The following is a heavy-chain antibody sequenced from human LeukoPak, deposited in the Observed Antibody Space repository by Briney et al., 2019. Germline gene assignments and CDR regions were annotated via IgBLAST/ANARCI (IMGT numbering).Heavy chain of an antibody. J-gene: IGHJ4*02. D-gene: IGHD2-2*01. CDR2: IYHAGTT. V-gene: IGHV4-4*02. Sequence: PSETLSPTCAVYGASISSSNWWSWARQPPGKGLEWIGEIYHAGTTNYNPSLQSRVTSWVDTSRNQFYLKLNSETAAETAVYYCVRIYWSNIGCQYLDYWGQGTLVTVSS. CDR1: GASISSSNW. CDR3: VRIYWSNIGCQYLDY.